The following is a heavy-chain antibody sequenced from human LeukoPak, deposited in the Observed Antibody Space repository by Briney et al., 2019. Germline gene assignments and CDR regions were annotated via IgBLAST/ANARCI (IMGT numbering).Heavy chain of an antibody. CDR1: GFTFSTYE. Sequence: GGSLRLSCAASGFTFSTYEMNWVRQAPGKGLEWVSYISSGNDPIYYADSVKGRFTISRDNAKNSLYLQMNSLRAEDTAVHYCARDRGGSSDAFDIWGQGTMVTVSS. J-gene: IGHJ3*02. CDR2: ISSGNDPI. CDR3: ARDRGGSSDAFDI. D-gene: IGHD2-2*01. V-gene: IGHV3-48*03.